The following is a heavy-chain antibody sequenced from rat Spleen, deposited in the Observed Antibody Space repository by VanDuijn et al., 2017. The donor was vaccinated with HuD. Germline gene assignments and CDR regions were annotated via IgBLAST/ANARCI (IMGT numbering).Heavy chain of an antibody. CDR3: TRHDYSGVITNWFAY. CDR1: GFTFSDYY. V-gene: IGHV5S13*01. J-gene: IGHJ3*01. D-gene: IGHD4-3*01. CDR2: ISTGGGNT. Sequence: EVQLVESGGGLVQPGRSLKLSCAASGFTFSDYYMAWVRQAPTKGLEWVASISTGGGNTYYRDSVKGRFTISRDNAKNTQYLQMDSLRSEDTATYYCTRHDYSGVITNWFAYWGQGSLVTVSS.